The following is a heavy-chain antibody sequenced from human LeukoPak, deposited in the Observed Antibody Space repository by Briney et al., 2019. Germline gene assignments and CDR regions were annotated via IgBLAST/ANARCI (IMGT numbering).Heavy chain of an antibody. Sequence: PGGSLRLSCAASGFTFDDYTMHWVRQAPGKGLEWVSLISWDGGSTYYADSVKGRFTISRDNSKNSLYLQMNSLRTEDTALYYCAKEEVVVVPAAILPQYYYYYMDVWGKGPRSPSP. J-gene: IGHJ6*03. D-gene: IGHD2-2*02. CDR3: AKEEVVVVPAAILPQYYYYYMDV. CDR1: GFTFDDYT. CDR2: ISWDGGST. V-gene: IGHV3-43*01.